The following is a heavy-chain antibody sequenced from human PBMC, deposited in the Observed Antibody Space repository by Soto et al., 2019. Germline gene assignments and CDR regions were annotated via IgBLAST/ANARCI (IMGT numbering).Heavy chain of an antibody. D-gene: IGHD2-2*01. J-gene: IGHJ6*02. V-gene: IGHV5-10-1*01. CDR3: ARLPIVVVPAARLNCYYYGMDV. Sequence: GESLKTPRQSSGYSLTSYWISWVRPMPGKGLEWMGRIDPRDSYTNYSPSFQGHVTISPDKSISTAYLQWSSLKASDTAMYYCARLPIVVVPAARLNCYYYGMDVWGQGTTVTVSS. CDR1: GYSLTSYW. CDR2: IDPRDSYT.